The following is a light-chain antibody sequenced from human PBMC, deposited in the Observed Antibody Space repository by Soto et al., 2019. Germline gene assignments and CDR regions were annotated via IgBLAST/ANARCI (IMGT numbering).Light chain of an antibody. V-gene: IGKV3-15*01. CDR1: QSVSSN. J-gene: IGKJ3*01. CDR3: HQHETSPPP. CDR2: GAS. Sequence: IGMKQSLAAVSVYQGERATLSCRASQSVSSNLAWYQQKPGQAPRLLIYGASTRATGIPARFSGSGSGTEFTLTISRPESEDFAVYYCHQHETSPPPFGPRTKVDI.